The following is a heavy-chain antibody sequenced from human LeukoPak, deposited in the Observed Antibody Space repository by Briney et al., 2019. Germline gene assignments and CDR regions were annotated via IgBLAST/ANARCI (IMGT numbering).Heavy chain of an antibody. Sequence: TGGSLRLSCAASGFIFSSYGMHWVRQAPGKGLEWVAVISYDGSKKYYADSVKGRFTISRDNSKNTLYLQMNSLRAEDTAVYYCAKSPYYYYGMDVWGQGTTVTVSS. J-gene: IGHJ6*02. CDR2: ISYDGSKK. CDR1: GFIFSSYG. V-gene: IGHV3-30*18. CDR3: AKSPYYYYGMDV.